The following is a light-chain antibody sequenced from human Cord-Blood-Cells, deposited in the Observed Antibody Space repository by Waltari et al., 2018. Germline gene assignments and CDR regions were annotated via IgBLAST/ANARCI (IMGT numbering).Light chain of an antibody. CDR3: SSYTSSSTWV. CDR2: DVS. Sequence: QSALTQPAPAPGSPGQSITISCTATSIDLGGYTYVSWYQQHPGKAPKLMIYDVSNRPSGVSNRFSDSKSGNTASLTISGLQAEDEADYYCSSYTSSSTWVFGGGTKLTVL. V-gene: IGLV2-14*01. J-gene: IGLJ3*02. CDR1: SIDLGGYTY.